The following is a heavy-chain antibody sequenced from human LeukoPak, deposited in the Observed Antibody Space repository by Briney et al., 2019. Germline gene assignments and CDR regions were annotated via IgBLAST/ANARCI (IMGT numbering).Heavy chain of an antibody. CDR3: ARGWRINSSGGFVDP. V-gene: IGHV1-2*02. J-gene: IGHJ6*04. CDR1: GYIFTDYY. D-gene: IGHD6-6*01. Sequence: ASVRVSCKASGYIFTDYYVHWVRQAPGQGLEWMGLINPNSGGTNFAQKFQGRVTMTTDTSITTAYMELSRLSSDDTAVYYCARGWRINSSGGFVDPWGKGTTVTVSS. CDR2: INPNSGGT.